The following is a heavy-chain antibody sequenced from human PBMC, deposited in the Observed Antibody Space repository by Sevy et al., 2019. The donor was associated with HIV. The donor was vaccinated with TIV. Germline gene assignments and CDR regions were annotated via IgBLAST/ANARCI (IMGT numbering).Heavy chain of an antibody. CDR2: ISFSGST. D-gene: IGHD3-16*01. J-gene: IGHJ3*02. V-gene: IGHV4-61*10. CDR3: SREPAGIGGAFDI. CDR1: GGSVSSGTYY. Sequence: SETLSLTCTVSGGSVSSGTYYWTWIRQPAGKRLEWIGRISFSGSTNYNPSLKSRVTMSIDTSENQFSLNLRFVTAADTAVYYCSREPAGIGGAFDIWGQGTMVTVSS.